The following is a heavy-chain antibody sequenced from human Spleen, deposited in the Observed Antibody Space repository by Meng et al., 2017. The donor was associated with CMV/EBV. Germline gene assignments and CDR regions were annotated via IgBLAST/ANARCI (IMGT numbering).Heavy chain of an antibody. J-gene: IGHJ6*02. V-gene: IGHV1-2*02. Sequence: ASFQVSCKAAGYTITGYYMHWGRQAPGQGLEWMGWIHPNSGGTNYAQKSQGRVTIARDTSISTAYMELSRLRTDDTAVYYCARDFSVREMFVAGVGGGMDVWGQGTTVTVSS. CDR2: IHPNSGGT. CDR3: ARDFSVREMFVAGVGGGMDV. CDR1: GYTITGYY. D-gene: IGHD5-24*01.